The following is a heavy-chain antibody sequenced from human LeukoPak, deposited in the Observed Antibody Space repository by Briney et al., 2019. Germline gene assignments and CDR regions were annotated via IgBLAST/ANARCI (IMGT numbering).Heavy chain of an antibody. CDR2: FDLEDGET. CDR1: GYTLTELS. J-gene: IGHJ6*01. D-gene: IGHD2-2*01. V-gene: IGHV1-24*01. CDR3: ATDPGERVPAAKGPRGVYCYGMDA. Sequence: ASVTVSCKVSGYTLTELSMHWVRQAPGKGLEWVGGFDLEDGETIYAQKFQGRVTMTEDTSTDTAYIEINSLRPDVTAVYYCATDPGERVPAAKGPRGVYCYGMDACGQGNTVTVSS.